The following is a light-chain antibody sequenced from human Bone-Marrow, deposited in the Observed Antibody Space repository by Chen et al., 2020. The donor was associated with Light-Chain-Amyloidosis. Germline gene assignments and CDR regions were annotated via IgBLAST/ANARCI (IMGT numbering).Light chain of an antibody. V-gene: IGLV3-25*03. CDR1: DLPTKY. J-gene: IGLJ2*01. CDR2: RDT. CDR3: QSADSSGTYEVI. Sequence: SYELTQPHSVSVATAQMARITCSGDDLPTKYAYWYQQKPGQAPVLVIHRDTERPSGISERFSGSSSGTTATLTISGVQAEDEADYHCQSADSSGTYEVIFGGGTKLTVL.